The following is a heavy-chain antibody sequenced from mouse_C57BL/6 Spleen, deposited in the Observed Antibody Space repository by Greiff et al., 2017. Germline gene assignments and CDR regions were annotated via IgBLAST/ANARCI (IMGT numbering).Heavy chain of an antibody. Sequence: VQLKQSGAELVRPGASVKLSCTASGFNIKDDYMHWVKQRPEQGLEWIGWIDPENGDTEYASKFQGKATITADTSSNTAYLQLSSLTSEDTAVYYCTTDYGSSYGGYYFDYWGEGTTLTVSS. CDR2: IDPENGDT. V-gene: IGHV14-4*01. J-gene: IGHJ2*01. D-gene: IGHD1-1*01. CDR1: GFNIKDDY. CDR3: TTDYGSSYGGYYFDY.